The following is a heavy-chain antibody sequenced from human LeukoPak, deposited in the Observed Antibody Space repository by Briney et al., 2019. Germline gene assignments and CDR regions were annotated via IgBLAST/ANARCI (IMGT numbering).Heavy chain of an antibody. CDR1: GXTFSSYW. D-gene: IGHD3-3*01. J-gene: IGHJ4*02. CDR2: IKQDGSEK. Sequence: GGSLRLSCAASGXTFSSYWMSWVRQAPGKGLEWVANIKQDGSEKYYVDSVKGRFTISRDNAKNSLYLQMNSLRAEDTAVYYCARDGSETYYDFWSGYPPAGYYDYWGQGTLVTVSS. CDR3: ARDGSETYYDFWSGYPPAGYYDY. V-gene: IGHV3-7*05.